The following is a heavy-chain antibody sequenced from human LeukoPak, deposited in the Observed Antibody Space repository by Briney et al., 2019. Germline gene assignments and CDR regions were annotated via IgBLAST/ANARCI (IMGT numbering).Heavy chain of an antibody. CDR1: GFTVSSNY. CDR2: IYSGGTT. CDR3: AKGGDGDYFDY. Sequence: QTGGSLRLSCAASGFTVSSNYISWVRQAPGKGLEWVSVIYSGGTTYYTDSVKRRFTVSRDNSRNTLYLQMNSLRAEHTAVYYCAKGGDGDYFDYWGQGTLVTVSS. V-gene: IGHV3-66*01. J-gene: IGHJ4*02. D-gene: IGHD2-21*01.